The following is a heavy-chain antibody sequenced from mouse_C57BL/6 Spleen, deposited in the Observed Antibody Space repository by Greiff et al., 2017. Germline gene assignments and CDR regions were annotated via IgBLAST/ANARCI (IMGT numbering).Heavy chain of an antibody. CDR2: IDPSDSYT. Sequence: VQLQQPGAELVMPGASVKLSCKASGYTFTSYWMHWVKQRPGQGLEWIGEIDPSDSYTNYNQKFKGKSTLTVDKSSSTAYMQLSSLTSEDSAVYYCARGMVGYVDVWGTGTTVTVSS. V-gene: IGHV1-69*01. CDR1: GYTFTSYW. CDR3: ARGMVGYVDV. D-gene: IGHD1-1*02. J-gene: IGHJ1*03.